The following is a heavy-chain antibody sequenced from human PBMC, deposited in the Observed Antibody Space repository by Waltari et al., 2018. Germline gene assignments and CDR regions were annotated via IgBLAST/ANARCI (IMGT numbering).Heavy chain of an antibody. V-gene: IGHV4-59*01. D-gene: IGHD3-3*01. J-gene: IGHJ4*02. Sequence: QVQLQESGPGLVKPSETLSLTCTVSGGSINNYYWNWIRQPPGKELEWIGYIAYNGRNNYNPSLKSRLTISVDTSKTQFSLKLSSVTAADTAVYYCARSYDYWSGYPVDYWGQGILVTVSS. CDR1: GGSINNYY. CDR3: ARSYDYWSGYPVDY. CDR2: IAYNGRN.